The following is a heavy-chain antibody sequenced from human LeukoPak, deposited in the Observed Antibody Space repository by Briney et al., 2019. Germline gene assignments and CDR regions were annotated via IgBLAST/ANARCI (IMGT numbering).Heavy chain of an antibody. V-gene: IGHV1-46*01. CDR3: ARDGNWGSDNYYYMDV. D-gene: IGHD7-27*01. CDR2: INPSGGST. Sequence: ASVEVSCKASGYTFTSYYMHWVRQAPGQGLEWMGIINPSGGSTSYAQKFQGRVTMTRDMSTSTVYMELSSLRSEDTAVYYCARDGNWGSDNYYYMDVWGKGTTVTVSS. J-gene: IGHJ6*03. CDR1: GYTFTSYY.